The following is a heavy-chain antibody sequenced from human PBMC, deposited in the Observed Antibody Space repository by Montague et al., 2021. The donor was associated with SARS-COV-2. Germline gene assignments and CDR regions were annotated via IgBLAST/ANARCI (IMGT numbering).Heavy chain of an antibody. CDR3: ARGHLSVSMIVVVFTSASYYFDY. V-gene: IGHV4-34*01. Sequence: SETLSLTCGVYGGSFGDDHWSWVRQPPGKGLEWIGDIKQSGSTXXXPSXXXRVTISVDTSKNQFSLKLTSVTAADTAVYFCARGHLSVSMIVVVFTSASYYFDYWGQGALVTVPS. CDR1: GGSFGDDH. CDR2: IKQSGST. D-gene: IGHD3-22*01. J-gene: IGHJ4*02.